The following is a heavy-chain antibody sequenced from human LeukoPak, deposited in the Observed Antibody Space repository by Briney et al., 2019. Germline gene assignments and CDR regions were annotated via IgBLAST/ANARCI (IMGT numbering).Heavy chain of an antibody. D-gene: IGHD3-10*01. Sequence: SETLSLTCAVSGGSISSSNWWSWVRQPPGKGLEWIGEIYHSGSTNYNPSLKSRVTISVDKSKNQFSLKLSSVTAADTAVYYCARDHRLLWFGELLSQQFDPWGQGTLVTVSS. V-gene: IGHV4-4*02. CDR2: IYHSGST. J-gene: IGHJ5*02. CDR3: ARDHRLLWFGELLSQQFDP. CDR1: GGSISSSNW.